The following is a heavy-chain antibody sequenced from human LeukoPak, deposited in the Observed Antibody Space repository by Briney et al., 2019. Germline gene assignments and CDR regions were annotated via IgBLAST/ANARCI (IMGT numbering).Heavy chain of an antibody. Sequence: PGGSLRLSCAASGFTFSSYGMHWVRQAPGKGLEWVAVIWYDGSNKYYADSVKGRFTISRDNSKNTLYLQMNSLRAEDTAVYYCAKDRLTMVRGVIPWFDPWGQGTLVTVSS. CDR3: AKDRLTMVRGVIPWFDP. D-gene: IGHD3-10*01. J-gene: IGHJ5*02. CDR1: GFTFSSYG. CDR2: IWYDGSNK. V-gene: IGHV3-33*06.